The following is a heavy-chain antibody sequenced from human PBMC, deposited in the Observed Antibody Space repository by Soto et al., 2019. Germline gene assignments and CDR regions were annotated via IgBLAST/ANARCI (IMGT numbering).Heavy chain of an antibody. CDR3: ARDFAYFDS. Sequence: SETLSLTCTVSGGSFKSGSYSWGWIRQPPGKGLEWIGYVYHTGRTSYNPSLKSRVSISMDTSKNQFSLNLDSVTAADTAVYFCARDFAYFDSWGQGTLVTVSS. CDR2: VYHTGRT. D-gene: IGHD3-3*01. CDR1: GGSFKSGSYS. V-gene: IGHV4-61*01. J-gene: IGHJ4*02.